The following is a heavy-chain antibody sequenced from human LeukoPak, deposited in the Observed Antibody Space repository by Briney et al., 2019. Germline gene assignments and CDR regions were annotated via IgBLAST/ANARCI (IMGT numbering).Heavy chain of an antibody. Sequence: ASVKVSCQASGYTFTGYYMHWVRQAPGQGLEWMGWINPNSGGTNYAQKFQGGVTMTRDTSISTAYMELSRLRSDDTAVYYCAIDYDILTGYSPGLDYWGQGTLVTVSS. J-gene: IGHJ4*02. CDR3: AIDYDILTGYSPGLDY. V-gene: IGHV1-2*02. CDR2: INPNSGGT. D-gene: IGHD3-9*01. CDR1: GYTFTGYY.